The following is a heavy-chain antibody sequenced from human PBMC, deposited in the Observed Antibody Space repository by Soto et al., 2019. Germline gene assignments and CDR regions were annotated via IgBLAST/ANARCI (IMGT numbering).Heavy chain of an antibody. V-gene: IGHV4-59*01. CDR2: IYYSGST. D-gene: IGHD1-26*01. CDR3: ARSPGIYFDY. Sequence: SETLSLTCTVSGGSINNYYWSWIRQPPGKGLEWIGYIYYSGSTNYNPSLKSRVTISVDTSKNQFSLMLNSVTAVDTAVYYCARSPGIYFDYWGQGTLVTVSS. CDR1: GGSINNYY. J-gene: IGHJ4*02.